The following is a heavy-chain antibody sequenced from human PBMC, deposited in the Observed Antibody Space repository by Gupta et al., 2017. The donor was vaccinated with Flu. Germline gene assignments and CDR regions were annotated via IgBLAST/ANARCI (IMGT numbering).Heavy chain of an antibody. D-gene: IGHD5-12*01. CDR3: VRGSGHAFDI. CDR2: SRNKVNSYTT. CDR1: GFSFSDYY. J-gene: IGHJ3*02. V-gene: IGHV3-72*01. Sequence: YGAVSGFSFSDYYMDWVRQAPGKGLEWVGRSRNKVNSYTTEYAASVKGRFTISRDDSKKSLSLQMDSLKTEDTAVYYCVRGSGHAFDIWGQGT.